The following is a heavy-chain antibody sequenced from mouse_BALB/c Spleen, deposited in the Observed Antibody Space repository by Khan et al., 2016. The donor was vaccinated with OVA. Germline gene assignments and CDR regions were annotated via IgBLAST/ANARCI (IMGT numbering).Heavy chain of an antibody. V-gene: IGHV9-3-1*01. CDR3: ERPPYSCYTTDN. CDR1: GYTFTTFG. CDR2: INTYTGEP. J-gene: IGHJ4*01. Sequence: QVQLQQSAPELKKPGEPVKISCNASGYTFTTFGMNWVKQAPGKGLEWMGWINTYTGEPTYADDFKGRFAFSMETSASTSYLQSNNLKDEDTEKDFWERPPYSCYTTDNWGQGTSVTGTS. D-gene: IGHD2-10*01.